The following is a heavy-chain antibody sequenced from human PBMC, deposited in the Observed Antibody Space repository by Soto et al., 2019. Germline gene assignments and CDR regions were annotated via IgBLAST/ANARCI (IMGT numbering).Heavy chain of an antibody. Sequence: SETLSLTCTVSGGSASSGSYYWSWIRQPPGKGLEWIGYIYYSGSTNYNPSLKSRVTISVDTSKNQFSLKLSSVTAADTAVYYCASVTRTCISTSCYRYYYGMDVWGQGTTVTVSS. D-gene: IGHD2-2*02. V-gene: IGHV4-61*01. J-gene: IGHJ6*02. CDR3: ASVTRTCISTSCYRYYYGMDV. CDR2: IYYSGST. CDR1: GGSASSGSYY.